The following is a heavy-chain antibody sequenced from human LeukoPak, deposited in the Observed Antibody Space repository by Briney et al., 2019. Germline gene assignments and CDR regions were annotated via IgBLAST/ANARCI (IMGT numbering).Heavy chain of an antibody. CDR2: ISYDGSNK. CDR1: GFTFSRYA. Sequence: GGSLSLSCAASGFTFSRYAMHWVRQAPGKGLEWVAVISYDGSNKYYADSVKGRFTISRDNSKNTLYLQMNSLRGEDTAVYYCARDLSVSVDYWGQGTLVTVSS. CDR3: ARDLSVSVDY. J-gene: IGHJ4*02. V-gene: IGHV3-30-3*01. D-gene: IGHD5/OR15-5a*01.